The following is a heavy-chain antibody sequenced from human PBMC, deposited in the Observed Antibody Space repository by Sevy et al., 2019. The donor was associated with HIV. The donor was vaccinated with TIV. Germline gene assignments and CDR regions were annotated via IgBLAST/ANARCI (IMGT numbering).Heavy chain of an antibody. CDR2: ISSSTI. V-gene: IGHV3-48*01. D-gene: IGHD5-12*01. J-gene: IGHJ6*02. Sequence: GGSLRLSCAASGFTFNIFSINWVRQAPGKGLEWVSYISSSTIYYADSVKGRITISRDNAKNSLSLQRNSLRAEDTAVYYGAREGGYTDEGMDVWGQGTTVTVSS. CDR1: GFTFNIFS. CDR3: AREGGYTDEGMDV.